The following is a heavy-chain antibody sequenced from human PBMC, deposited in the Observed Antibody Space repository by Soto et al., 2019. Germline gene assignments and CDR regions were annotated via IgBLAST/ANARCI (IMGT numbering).Heavy chain of an antibody. D-gene: IGHD3-22*01. J-gene: IGHJ4*02. CDR1: GGSVSSGSYY. CDR2: IYYSGST. V-gene: IGHV4-61*01. CDR3: ERHSIWLLLSDY. Sequence: PSETLSLTCTVSGGSVSSGSYYWSWIRQPPGKGLEWIGYIYYSGSTNYNPSLKRRVTISVDTSKNQFSLKLDSVTAADTAVYFCERHSIWLLLSDYWGQGSLVTVSS.